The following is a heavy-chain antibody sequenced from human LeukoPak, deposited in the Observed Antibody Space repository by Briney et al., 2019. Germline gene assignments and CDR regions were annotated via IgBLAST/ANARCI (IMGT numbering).Heavy chain of an antibody. CDR3: ASIFRSVNYPLSYAFDI. D-gene: IGHD3-10*01. Sequence: GGSLKISCKGSGYSLTTYWIGWVRQMPGKGLEWVGIICAGDSDTRYSPSFQGQVTISADRSISTAYLQWSSLKAADTAMYYCASIFRSVNYPLSYAFDIWGQGTMVTVSS. J-gene: IGHJ3*02. V-gene: IGHV5-51*01. CDR1: GYSLTTYW. CDR2: ICAGDSDT.